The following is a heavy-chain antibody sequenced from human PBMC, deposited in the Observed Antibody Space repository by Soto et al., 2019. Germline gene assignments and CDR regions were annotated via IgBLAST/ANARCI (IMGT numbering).Heavy chain of an antibody. D-gene: IGHD6-19*01. CDR3: AKGGRQWLVTSDFNY. J-gene: IGHJ4*02. CDR2: VSYDGRNT. Sequence: VQLVESGGGVVQPGRSLRLSCAASGFTFSDYAMHRVRQAPGKGLEWVAVVSYDGRNTHYADSVKGRFTISRDSSKNTVSLEMTSLRAEDTAVYYCAKGGRQWLVTSDFNYWGQGALVTVSS. CDR1: GFTFSDYA. V-gene: IGHV3-30*18.